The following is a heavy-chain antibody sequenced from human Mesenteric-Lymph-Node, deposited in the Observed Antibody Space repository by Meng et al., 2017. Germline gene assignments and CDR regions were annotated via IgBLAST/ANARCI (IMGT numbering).Heavy chain of an antibody. CDR2: IWFDGSER. D-gene: IGHD3-10*01. CDR3: ARDRLYGSGSHNGPLDY. Sequence: GESLKISCAASGFTFNNYGMHWVRQGPGMGVEWVAVIWFDGSERYYADFVKGRFTVSRDNFKNTLYLQMDSLRAEDTAVYYCARDRLYGSGSHNGPLDYWGQGTLVTVSS. CDR1: GFTFNNYG. J-gene: IGHJ4*02. V-gene: IGHV3-33*01.